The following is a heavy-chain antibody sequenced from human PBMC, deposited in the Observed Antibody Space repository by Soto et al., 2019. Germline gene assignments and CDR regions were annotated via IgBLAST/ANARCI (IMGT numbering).Heavy chain of an antibody. Sequence: SETLSLTCTVSGGSISSYYWSWIRQPPGKGLEWIGYIYYSGSTNYNPSLKSRVTISVDTSKNQFSLKLSSVTAADTAVYYCARLSSFLEWLPYYYMDVWGKGTTVTVSS. V-gene: IGHV4-59*08. J-gene: IGHJ6*03. CDR3: ARLSSFLEWLPYYYMDV. D-gene: IGHD3-3*01. CDR2: IYYSGST. CDR1: GGSISSYY.